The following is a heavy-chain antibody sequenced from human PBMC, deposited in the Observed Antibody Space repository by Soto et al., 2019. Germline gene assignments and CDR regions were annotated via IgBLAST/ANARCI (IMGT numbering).Heavy chain of an antibody. CDR3: ARSDIVVVWFDP. CDR2: IYYSGST. Sequence: XXTLSLPFTVSGGSISSYYWGWIRQPPGKGLEWIGYIYYSGSTNYNPSLKSRVTISVDTSKNQFSLKLSSVTAADTVVYYCARSDIVVVWFDPWGQGTLVTVSS. J-gene: IGHJ5*02. D-gene: IGHD2-2*01. CDR1: GGSISSYY. V-gene: IGHV4-59*01.